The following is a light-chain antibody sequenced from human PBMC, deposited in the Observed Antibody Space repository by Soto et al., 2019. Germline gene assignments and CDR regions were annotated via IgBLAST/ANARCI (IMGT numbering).Light chain of an antibody. CDR3: QSYNTDRPT. Sequence: EIVLTQSPGTLALSPGKRATLSCRASQSVSSSYLAWYQQKNGQAPRILIYGASSRDTGIPDRFSGSGSGTDFTLTISGLQPEDLETYYCQSYNTDRPTFGQGTRLEIK. CDR2: GAS. V-gene: IGKV3-20*01. J-gene: IGKJ5*01. CDR1: QSVSSSY.